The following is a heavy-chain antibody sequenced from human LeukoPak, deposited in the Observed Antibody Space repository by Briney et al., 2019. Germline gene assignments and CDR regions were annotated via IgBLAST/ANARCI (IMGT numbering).Heavy chain of an antibody. CDR3: ARSGYSYGADAFDI. J-gene: IGHJ3*02. D-gene: IGHD5-18*01. Sequence: PSETLSLTCTVSGGSISSYYRSWIRQPPGKGLEWIGYIYYSGSTNYNPSLKSRVTISVDTSKTQFSLKLSSVTAADTAVYYCARSGYSYGADAFDIWGQGTMVTVSS. V-gene: IGHV4-59*01. CDR2: IYYSGST. CDR1: GGSISSYY.